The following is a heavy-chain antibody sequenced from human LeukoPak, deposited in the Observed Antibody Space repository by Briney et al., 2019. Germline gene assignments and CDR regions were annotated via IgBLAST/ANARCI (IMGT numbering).Heavy chain of an antibody. CDR2: ISDYDGNT. CDR1: GDSIRSYG. CDR3: ARSRVRGSPHPNAFDI. D-gene: IGHD3-10*01. Sequence: GASVKVSCKASGDSIRSYGITWVRQAPGQGLEWMGCISDYDGNTNYAQNVQGRVTMTTDTSTSTAYMQLRSLRSDDTAVYYCARSRVRGSPHPNAFDIWGQGTKVTVSS. V-gene: IGHV1-18*01. J-gene: IGHJ3*02.